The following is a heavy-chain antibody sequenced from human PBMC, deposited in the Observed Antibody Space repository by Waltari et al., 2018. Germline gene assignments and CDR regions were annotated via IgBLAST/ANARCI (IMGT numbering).Heavy chain of an antibody. D-gene: IGHD2-2*01. V-gene: IGHV3-23*04. J-gene: IGHJ4*02. CDR1: GFTFSSYA. Sequence: EVQLVESGGGLVQPGGSLRLSCAASGFTFSSYAMTWVRQAPGKGLEWVSAISGSGGSTYYADSVKGRFTISRDNSKNTLYLQMNSLRAEDTAVYYCAKAHWGSTSCCEELDYWGQGTLVTVSS. CDR3: AKAHWGSTSCCEELDY. CDR2: ISGSGGST.